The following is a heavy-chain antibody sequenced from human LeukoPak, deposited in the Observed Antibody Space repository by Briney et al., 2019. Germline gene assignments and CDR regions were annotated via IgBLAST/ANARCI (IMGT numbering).Heavy chain of an antibody. Sequence: ASVKVSRKASGYTFTSYGISWVRQAPGQGLEWMGWISAYNGNTNYAQKLQGRVTMTTDTSTSTAYMELRSLRSDDTAVYYCARDLGRSSGGYFRSGGSLVDYWGQGTLVTVSS. CDR1: GYTFTSYG. CDR2: ISAYNGNT. CDR3: ARDLGRSSGGYFRSGGSLVDY. V-gene: IGHV1-18*04. J-gene: IGHJ4*02. D-gene: IGHD6-19*01.